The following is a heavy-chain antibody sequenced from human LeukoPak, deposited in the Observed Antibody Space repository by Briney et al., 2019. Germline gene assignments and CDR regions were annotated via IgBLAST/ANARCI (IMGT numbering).Heavy chain of an antibody. Sequence: HGESLQISCKGSGYRFTSYWIGWVRQLPGKGLEWMGIIYPGDSDIRYSPSFQGQVTISADKSISTAYLQWSSLKASDTAMYYCAIRYSGSYNDYWGQGTLVTVSS. J-gene: IGHJ4*02. V-gene: IGHV5-51*01. CDR1: GYRFTSYW. D-gene: IGHD1-26*01. CDR3: AIRYSGSYNDY. CDR2: IYPGDSDI.